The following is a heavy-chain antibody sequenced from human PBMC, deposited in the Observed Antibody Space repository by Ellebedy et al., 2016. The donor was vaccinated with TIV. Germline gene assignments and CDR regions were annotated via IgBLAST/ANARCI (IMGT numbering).Heavy chain of an antibody. V-gene: IGHV3-23*01. Sequence: GGSLRLXXAASGFTFSSYAMSWVRQAPGKGLEWVSAISGSGGSTYYADSVKGRFTISRDNSKNTLYLQMNSLRAEDTAVYYCARARQSMVRGVNDYWGQGTLVTVSS. CDR2: ISGSGGST. J-gene: IGHJ4*02. CDR3: ARARQSMVRGVNDY. D-gene: IGHD3-10*01. CDR1: GFTFSSYA.